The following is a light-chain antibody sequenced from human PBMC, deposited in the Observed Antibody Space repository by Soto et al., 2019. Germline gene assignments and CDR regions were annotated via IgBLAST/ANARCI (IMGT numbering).Light chain of an antibody. Sequence: DIQMTQSPSTLSASVGDRVTITCRASQSISGWLAWYQQKPGKAPKLLIFDASSLESGVPSRFSGSVSGTVFTLTISSLQPDDFATYYCQHYNSYSPAFGQGTKVEIK. CDR1: QSISGW. J-gene: IGKJ1*01. V-gene: IGKV1-5*01. CDR2: DAS. CDR3: QHYNSYSPA.